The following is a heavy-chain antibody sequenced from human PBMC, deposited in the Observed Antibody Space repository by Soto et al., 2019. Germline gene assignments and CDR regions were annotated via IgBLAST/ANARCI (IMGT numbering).Heavy chain of an antibody. CDR1: GYTFASYY. CDR3: ARGMTTVTSDAFDL. D-gene: IGHD4-4*01. Sequence: QVQLVQSGAEVKKPGASVKVSCKASGYTFASYYMHWVRQAPGQGLEWMGIINPTSGGTHYAQKFQGRVTMTRDTSPSTVNMELSSLRSEDTALYYCARGMTTVTSDAFDLWGQGTMITVSS. CDR2: INPTSGGT. V-gene: IGHV1-46*01. J-gene: IGHJ3*01.